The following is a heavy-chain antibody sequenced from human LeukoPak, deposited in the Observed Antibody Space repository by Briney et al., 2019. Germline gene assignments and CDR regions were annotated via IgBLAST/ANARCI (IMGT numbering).Heavy chain of an antibody. CDR2: IKSKTDGGTT. V-gene: IGHV3-15*01. CDR1: GFTFSNAW. Sequence: GGSLRLSCAASGFTFSNAWMSWVRQAPGKGLEWVDRIKSKTDGGTTDYAAPVKGRFTISRDDSKNTLYLQMNSLKTEDTAVYYCTTVGGDYYESSLYFQHWGQGTLVTVSS. J-gene: IGHJ1*01. D-gene: IGHD3-22*01. CDR3: TTVGGDYYESSLYFQH.